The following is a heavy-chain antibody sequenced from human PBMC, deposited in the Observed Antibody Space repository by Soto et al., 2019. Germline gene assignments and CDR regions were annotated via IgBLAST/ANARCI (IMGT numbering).Heavy chain of an antibody. CDR1: GYTFTSYG. V-gene: IGHV1-3*01. J-gene: IGHJ5*02. Sequence: ASVKVSCKASGYTFTSYGMHWVRQAPGQRLEWMGWINAGNGNTKYSQKFQGRVTITRDTSASTAYMELSSLRSEDTAVYYCARDGVGDLFDPSGPGTLVTVSS. CDR2: INAGNGNT. CDR3: ARDGVGDLFDP. D-gene: IGHD3-16*01.